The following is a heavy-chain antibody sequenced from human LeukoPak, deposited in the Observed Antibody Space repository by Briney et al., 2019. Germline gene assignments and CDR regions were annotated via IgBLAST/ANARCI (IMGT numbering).Heavy chain of an antibody. V-gene: IGHV4-39*07. Sequence: PSETLSLTCTVSGGSISSSSYYWGWIRQPPGKGLEWIGSIYYSGSTYYNPSLKSRVTISVDTSKNQFSLKLSSVTAADTAVYYCARSGATMGKFDYWGQGTLVTVSS. CDR2: IYYSGST. CDR3: ARSGATMGKFDY. J-gene: IGHJ4*02. CDR1: GGSISSSSYY. D-gene: IGHD5-12*01.